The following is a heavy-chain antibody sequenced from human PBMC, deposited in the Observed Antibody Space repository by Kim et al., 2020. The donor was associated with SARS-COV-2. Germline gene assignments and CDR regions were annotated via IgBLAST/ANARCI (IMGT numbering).Heavy chain of an antibody. J-gene: IGHJ4*02. Sequence: SETLSLTCTVSGDSVTSYYWSWIRQPPGKGLEWIAFIYYSESTKYNPSLKSRITTSLDSSKNQFSLNLSSVTAADTAVYYCASWGGEEGFHYWGQGTLVTVSS. CDR1: GDSVTSYY. V-gene: IGHV4-59*02. CDR2: IYYSEST. CDR3: ASWGGEEGFHY. D-gene: IGHD3-16*01.